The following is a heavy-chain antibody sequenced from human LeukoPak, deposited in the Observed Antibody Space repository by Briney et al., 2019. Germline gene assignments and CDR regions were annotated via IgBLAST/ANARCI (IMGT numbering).Heavy chain of an antibody. CDR3: ARAIYGSGSYWDYYYYMDV. CDR1: GFPVSSNY. D-gene: IGHD3-10*01. CDR2: ISSSGSTI. Sequence: GGSLRLSCAASGFPVSSNYMSWVRQAPGKGLEWVSYISSSGSTIYYADSVKGRFTISRDNAKNSLYLQMNSLRAEDTAVYYCARAIYGSGSYWDYYYYMDVWGKGTTVTISS. J-gene: IGHJ6*03. V-gene: IGHV3-11*04.